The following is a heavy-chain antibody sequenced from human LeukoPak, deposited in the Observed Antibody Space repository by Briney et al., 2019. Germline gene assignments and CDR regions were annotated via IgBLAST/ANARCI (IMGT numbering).Heavy chain of an antibody. D-gene: IGHD2-15*01. CDR2: IYYSGNT. CDR1: GGSISSGGYY. CDR3: ARVNIAVGGGNWFDP. Sequence: SQTLSLTCTVSGGSISSGGYYWSWIRQHPGKGLEWIAYIYYSGNTYYNPSLMSPVTISVDTSKNQFSLKLSSVTAADTAVYYCARVNIAVGGGNWFDPWGQGTLVTVSS. J-gene: IGHJ5*02. V-gene: IGHV4-31*01.